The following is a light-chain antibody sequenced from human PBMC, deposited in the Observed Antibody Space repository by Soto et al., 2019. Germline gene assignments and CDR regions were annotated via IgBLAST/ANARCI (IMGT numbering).Light chain of an antibody. V-gene: IGLV2-14*01. J-gene: IGLJ2*01. Sequence: QSALTQPASVSGSPGQSITISCTGTSSDVGGYNYVSWYQQHPDKAPKLMIYDVSNRPSGVSNRFSGSKSGNTASLTISGLPAEDEADYYCSSYTSSSTRVFGGGTKVTVL. CDR2: DVS. CDR3: SSYTSSSTRV. CDR1: SSDVGGYNY.